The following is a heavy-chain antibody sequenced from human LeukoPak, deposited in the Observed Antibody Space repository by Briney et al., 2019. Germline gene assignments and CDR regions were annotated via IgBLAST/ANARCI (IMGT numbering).Heavy chain of an antibody. Sequence: PGGSLRLSCAASGFTFSSYSMNWVRQAPGKGLEWVSYISSSSSSTIYYADSVKGRFTISRDNAKNSLYLQMNSLRAEDTAVYYCARDLGGKIVGAFDIWGQGTMVTVSS. J-gene: IGHJ3*02. D-gene: IGHD1-26*01. CDR1: GFTFSSYS. CDR3: ARDLGGKIVGAFDI. V-gene: IGHV3-48*01. CDR2: ISSSSSSTI.